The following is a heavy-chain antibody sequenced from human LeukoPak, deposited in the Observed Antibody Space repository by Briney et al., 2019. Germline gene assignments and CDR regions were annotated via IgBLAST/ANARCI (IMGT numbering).Heavy chain of an antibody. CDR3: ARHGTSGTNLNWFDP. J-gene: IGHJ5*02. V-gene: IGHV4-59*01. CDR2: IYYSGST. D-gene: IGHD1-1*01. Sequence: MPSETLSLTCTVSGGSISSYYWSWIRQPPGKGLEWIGTIYYSGSTNYNPSLKSRVTISVDTSKNQFSLKLSSVTAADTAVYYCARHGTSGTNLNWFDPWGQGTLVTVSS. CDR1: GGSISSYY.